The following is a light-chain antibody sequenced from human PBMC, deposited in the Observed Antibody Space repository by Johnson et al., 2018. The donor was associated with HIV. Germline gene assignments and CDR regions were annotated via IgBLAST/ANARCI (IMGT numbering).Light chain of an antibody. CDR1: SSNIGSNY. J-gene: IGLJ1*01. Sequence: QSVLTQPPSVSAAPGQKVTISCSGSSSNIGSNYVSWYQHLPGTAPKLLIYDNYKRPSGIPDRFSASKSGTSATLGITGLQTGDEADYYCGTWDSSLTTSYVFGTGTKVIVV. V-gene: IGLV1-51*01. CDR2: DNY. CDR3: GTWDSSLTTSYV.